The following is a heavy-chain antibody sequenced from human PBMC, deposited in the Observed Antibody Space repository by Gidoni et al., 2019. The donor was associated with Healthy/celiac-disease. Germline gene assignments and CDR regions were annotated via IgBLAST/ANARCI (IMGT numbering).Heavy chain of an antibody. CDR1: GFTFSDYY. D-gene: IGHD2-15*01. J-gene: IGHJ3*02. Sequence: QVQLVESGGGLVKPGGSLRLSCAASGFTFSDYYIGWIRQAPGKGLGWVSYISSSGSTIYYADSVKGRFTISRDNAKNSLYLQMNSLRAEDTAVYYCARVRGGYCSGGSCYHNDAFDIWGQGTMVTVSS. V-gene: IGHV3-11*01. CDR2: ISSSGSTI. CDR3: ARVRGGYCSGGSCYHNDAFDI.